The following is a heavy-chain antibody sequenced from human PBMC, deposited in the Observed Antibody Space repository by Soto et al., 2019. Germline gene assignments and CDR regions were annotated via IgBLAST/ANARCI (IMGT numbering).Heavy chain of an antibody. CDR2: INPNSGGT. J-gene: IGHJ5*02. Sequence: QVQLVQSGAEVKKPGASVKVSCKASGYTFTGYYMHWVRQAPGQGLEWMGWINPNSGGTNYAQKFQGWVTMTRDTSIRTAYMELSRLRSDDTAVYYCARDSPLERFGHDVGRNWFDPWGQGTLVTVSS. CDR1: GYTFTGYY. V-gene: IGHV1-2*04. D-gene: IGHD3-10*01. CDR3: ARDSPLERFGHDVGRNWFDP.